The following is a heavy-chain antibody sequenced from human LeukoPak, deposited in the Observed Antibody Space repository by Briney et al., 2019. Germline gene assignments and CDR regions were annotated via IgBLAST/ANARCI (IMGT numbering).Heavy chain of an antibody. CDR3: AREYNYDFWSGNPYFDY. J-gene: IGHJ4*02. D-gene: IGHD3-3*01. CDR2: ISSNGGSS. V-gene: IGHV3-64*01. CDR1: GFTFSIYS. Sequence: PGGSLRLSCAASGFTFSIYSMNWVRRAPGKGLEYVSAISSNGGSSYYGNSVKGRFTISRDNSKNTLYLQMGSLRAEDMAVYYCAREYNYDFWSGNPYFDYWGQGTLVTVSS.